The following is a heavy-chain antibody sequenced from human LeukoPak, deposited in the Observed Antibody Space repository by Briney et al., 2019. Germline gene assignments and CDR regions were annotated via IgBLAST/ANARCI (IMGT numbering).Heavy chain of an antibody. V-gene: IGHV3-11*04. Sequence: PWGTLTLSCAASGFTISDYYMTWIRQPPGKGQEGVLYITSTARTYYAHPVMGRFTIPWVNANTSLYLQMDSLRADDTAVCYCARDLGPHSSSSNSGAFDIWGQRTMDTVSS. CDR3: ARDLGPHSSSSNSGAFDI. CDR2: ITSTART. CDR1: GFTISDYY. J-gene: IGHJ3*02. D-gene: IGHD6-6*01.